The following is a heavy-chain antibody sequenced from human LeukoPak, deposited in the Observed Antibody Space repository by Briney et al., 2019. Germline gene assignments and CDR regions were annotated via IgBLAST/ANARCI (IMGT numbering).Heavy chain of an antibody. CDR2: ISSSYSYI. D-gene: IGHD6-19*01. CDR1: GSSFSSYN. J-gene: IGHJ3*01. CDR3: ARLSGWHPHALDF. V-gene: IGHV3-21*01. Sequence: ESLSLTCAASGSSFSSYNIYWVRKPQAPGLDLVSSISSSYSYIYYDDSVQDRFTIASVNTNNYLYLQMHSLITDANTVYYFARLSGWHPHALDFWGQGTVVSVSA.